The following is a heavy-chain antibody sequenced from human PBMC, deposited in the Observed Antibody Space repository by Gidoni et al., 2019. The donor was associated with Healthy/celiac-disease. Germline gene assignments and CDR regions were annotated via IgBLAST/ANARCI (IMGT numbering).Heavy chain of an antibody. V-gene: IGHV3-33*01. CDR1: GFTFSSYG. CDR2: IWYDGSNK. Sequence: VQLVESGAGVVQPGRPLRLSCAASGFTFSSYGMHWVRQAPGKGLEWVAVIWYDGSNKYYADSVKGRFTIARDNSKNTLYLQMNSLRAEDTAVYYCARGGGVVTATVYYFDYWGQGTLVTVSS. J-gene: IGHJ4*02. D-gene: IGHD2-21*02. CDR3: ARGGGVVTATVYYFDY.